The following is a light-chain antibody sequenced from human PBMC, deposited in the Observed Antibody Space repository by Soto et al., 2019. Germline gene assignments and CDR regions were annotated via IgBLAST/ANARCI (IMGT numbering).Light chain of an antibody. V-gene: IGKV1-9*01. CDR3: QQLNSYPR. CDR1: QGISSY. CDR2: AAS. Sequence: DIQLTQSPSFLSASVGDRVTITCRASQGISSYLAWYQQKPGKAPKLLIYAASTLQSGVPSRFSGSGSGTEFTLTISSLPPEDFATYYCQQLNSYPRFGPGTKVDIK. J-gene: IGKJ3*01.